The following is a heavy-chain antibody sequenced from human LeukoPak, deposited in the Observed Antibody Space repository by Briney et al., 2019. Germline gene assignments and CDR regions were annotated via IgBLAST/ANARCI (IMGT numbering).Heavy chain of an antibody. Sequence: SETLSLTCIVSGGSMSSYYWSWIRQPAGKGLEWIGRMYTDGSTYYNPFLNSRVTMSVDTSKKHFSLRLNSVTAADTAVYYCATYDQKLAFDNWGQGTLVTVSS. CDR1: GGSMSSYY. CDR2: MYTDGST. D-gene: IGHD6-13*01. J-gene: IGHJ4*02. V-gene: IGHV4-4*07. CDR3: ATYDQKLAFDN.